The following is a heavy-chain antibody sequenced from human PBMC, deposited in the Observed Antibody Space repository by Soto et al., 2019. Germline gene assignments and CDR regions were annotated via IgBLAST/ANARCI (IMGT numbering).Heavy chain of an antibody. CDR2: ISNSGSA. J-gene: IGHJ4*02. V-gene: IGHV4-34*01. Sequence: QVLLQQWGAGLLAPSDTLSLTCAVYGGSFTDYSLNWLRQPPGKGLGCIGEISNSGSADYNPSLRSRSTIQVDPSKNQFSLKPTSVTAADTAVYYCARRGRSSGYAPDYWGRGTLVTVSS. CDR3: ARRGRSSGYAPDY. CDR1: GGSFTDYS. D-gene: IGHD6-19*01.